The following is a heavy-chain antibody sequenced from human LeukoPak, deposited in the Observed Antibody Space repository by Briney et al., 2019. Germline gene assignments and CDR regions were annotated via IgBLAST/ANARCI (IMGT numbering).Heavy chain of an antibody. CDR3: ARGFYYYDSSGSVDY. Sequence: SETLSLTCTVSGGSISSYYWSWIRQPPGKGLEWIGYIYYSGSTNYNPSLKSRVTISVDTSKNQFSLKLSSVTAADTAVYYCARGFYYYDSSGSVDYWGQGTLVTVSS. J-gene: IGHJ4*02. D-gene: IGHD3-22*01. V-gene: IGHV4-59*12. CDR1: GGSISSYY. CDR2: IYYSGST.